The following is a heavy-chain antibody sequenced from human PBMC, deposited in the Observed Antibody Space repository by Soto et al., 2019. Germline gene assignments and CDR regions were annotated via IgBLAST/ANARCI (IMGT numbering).Heavy chain of an antibody. CDR2: ISSNGGST. CDR3: ARDHDYSYYYMDV. CDR1: GFTFSSYA. V-gene: IGHV3-64*01. J-gene: IGHJ6*03. Sequence: GGSLRLSCAASGFTFSSYAMHWVRQAPGKGLEYVSAISSNGGSTYYANSVKGRFTISRDNSKNTLYLQMGSLRAEDMAVYYCARDHDYSYYYMDVWGKGTTVTVSS.